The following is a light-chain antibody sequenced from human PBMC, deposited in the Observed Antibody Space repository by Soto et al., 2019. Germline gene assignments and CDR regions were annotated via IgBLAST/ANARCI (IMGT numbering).Light chain of an antibody. V-gene: IGKV1-39*01. Sequence: DIQITHSPSSLSASVGDRVTITFRASQSISSYLNLYQQKPGKAPKLLIYAASSLQSGVPSRFSGSGSGTDFTLTISSLQPEDFETYYCQQSCSTRLFGQGTKVDIK. CDR1: QSISSY. J-gene: IGKJ2*01. CDR2: AAS. CDR3: QQSCSTRL.